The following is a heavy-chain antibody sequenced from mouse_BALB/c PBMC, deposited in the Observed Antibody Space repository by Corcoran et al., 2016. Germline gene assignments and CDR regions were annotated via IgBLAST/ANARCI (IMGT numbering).Heavy chain of an antibody. CDR2: IDPANGNT. D-gene: IGHD4-1*01. CDR1: GFNIKDTY. Sequence: EVQLQQSGAELVKPGASVKLSCTASGFNIKDTYMHWVKLRPEQGLEWIGRIDPANGNTKYDPKFQGKATITADTSSNTAYLQLSSLTSEDTAVYYCARSNWFDYWGQGTTLTVSS. V-gene: IGHV14-3*02. J-gene: IGHJ2*01. CDR3: ARSNWFDY.